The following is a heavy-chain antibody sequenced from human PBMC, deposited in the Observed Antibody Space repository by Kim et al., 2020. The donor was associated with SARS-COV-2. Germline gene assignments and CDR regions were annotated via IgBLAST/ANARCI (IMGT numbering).Heavy chain of an antibody. CDR3: ARPLRSYSLHDAFDI. V-gene: IGHV4-59*08. D-gene: IGHD2-15*01. Sequence: PSLKSRVTISVDTSTTQFSLKMSSVTAADTALYYGARPLRSYSLHDAFDIWGQGTMVTVSS. J-gene: IGHJ3*02.